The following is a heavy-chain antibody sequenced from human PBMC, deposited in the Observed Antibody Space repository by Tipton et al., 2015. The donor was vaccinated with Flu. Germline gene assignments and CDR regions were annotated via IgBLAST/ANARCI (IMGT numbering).Heavy chain of an antibody. CDR2: IYTSGST. J-gene: IGHJ6*02. V-gene: IGHV4-4*07. D-gene: IGHD6-13*01. Sequence: TLSLTCTVSGGSISSYYWSWIRQPAGKGLEWIGRIYTSGSTNYNPSLKSRVTISVDTSKNQFSLKLSSVTAADTAVYYCARRLGSSWYNYYYGMDVWGQGTTVTVSS. CDR1: GGSISSYY. CDR3: ARRLGSSWYNYYYGMDV.